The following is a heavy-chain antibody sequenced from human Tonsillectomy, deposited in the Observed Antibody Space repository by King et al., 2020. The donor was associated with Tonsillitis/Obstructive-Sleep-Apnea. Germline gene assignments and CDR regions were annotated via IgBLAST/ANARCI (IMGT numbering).Heavy chain of an antibody. D-gene: IGHD6-13*01. CDR3: ARDWVYSSSWDEAFDI. J-gene: IGHJ3*02. V-gene: IGHV3-23*04. Sequence: VQLVESGGGLVQPGGSLRLSCAASGFTFSSYAMSWVRQAPGKGLEWVSTISGSGGSTYYADSVKGRLTIPRDNSKNTRYLQMNSLRAEDKAVYYCARDWVYSSSWDEAFDIWGQGTMVTVSS. CDR1: GFTFSSYA. CDR2: ISGSGGST.